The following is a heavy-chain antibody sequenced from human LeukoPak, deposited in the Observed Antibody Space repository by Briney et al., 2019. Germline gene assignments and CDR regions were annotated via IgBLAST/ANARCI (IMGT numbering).Heavy chain of an antibody. CDR1: GGSFSGYY. Sequence: PSETLSLTCAVYGGSFSGYYWSWIRQPPGKGLEWSGEINHSGSTNYNPSLKSRVTLSVDTSKNQFSLKLSSVTAADTAVYYCASHPTPTTYSSSWYVEPLFDYWGQGTLVTVSS. J-gene: IGHJ4*02. V-gene: IGHV4-34*01. CDR2: INHSGST. D-gene: IGHD6-13*01. CDR3: ASHPTPTTYSSSWYVEPLFDY.